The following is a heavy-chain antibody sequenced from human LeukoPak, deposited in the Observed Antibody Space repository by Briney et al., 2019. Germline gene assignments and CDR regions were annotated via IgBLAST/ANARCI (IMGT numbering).Heavy chain of an antibody. V-gene: IGHV3-43*01. Sequence: GGSLRLSCAASGFTFDDYTMHWVRQAPGKGLEWVSLISWDGGSTYYADSVKGRFTISRDNSKNSLYLQMNSLRTEDTAVYYCARDPEGDYGDYYGIDYWGQGTLVTVSS. D-gene: IGHD4-17*01. CDR3: ARDPEGDYGDYYGIDY. CDR2: ISWDGGST. J-gene: IGHJ4*02. CDR1: GFTFDDYT.